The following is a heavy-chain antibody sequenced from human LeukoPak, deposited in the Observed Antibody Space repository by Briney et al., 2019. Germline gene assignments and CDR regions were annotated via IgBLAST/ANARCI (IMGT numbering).Heavy chain of an antibody. Sequence: SSETLSLTCAVYGGSLSGYYWSWIRQPPGKGLGWIGEINQSGGTNYNPSLKSRVSISVDTSKSQFSLKLSSVTAADTAVYYCARGWGRAVAGNFYWGRGTPVTVSS. D-gene: IGHD6-19*01. V-gene: IGHV4-34*01. J-gene: IGHJ4*02. CDR3: ARGWGRAVAGNFY. CDR2: INQSGGT. CDR1: GGSLSGYY.